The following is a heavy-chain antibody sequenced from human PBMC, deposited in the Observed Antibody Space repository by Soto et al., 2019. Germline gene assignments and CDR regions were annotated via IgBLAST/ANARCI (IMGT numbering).Heavy chain of an antibody. CDR2: ILYTGST. J-gene: IGHJ4*02. D-gene: IGHD5-18*01. CDR1: GGFIKSDTHY. CDR3: TRLDTGPNNRGTAFDS. Sequence: QLQLKESGPGLVKPSETLSLTCTVSGGFIKSDTHYWGWIRQPPGSGLEWIGSILYTGSTYYNPSLRSRGSMSVDTSKNLFSLNLMSVTAADTALYFCTRLDTGPNNRGTAFDSWGQATQTTVSS. V-gene: IGHV4-39*02.